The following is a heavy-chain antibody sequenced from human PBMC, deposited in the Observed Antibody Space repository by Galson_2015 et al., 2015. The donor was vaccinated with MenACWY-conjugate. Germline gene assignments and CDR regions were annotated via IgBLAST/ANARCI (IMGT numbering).Heavy chain of an antibody. J-gene: IGHJ4*02. Sequence: SLRLSCEASGFIFSSYSMNWVRQAPGKGLEWVSSIDSSGSDIYYGDSVKGRFTISRDNAKNSVFLQMNSLRAEDTAVYYCARGISDYVYGSGDFWGQGTLVTVSS. V-gene: IGHV3-21*01. CDR2: IDSSGSDI. D-gene: IGHD5-12*01. CDR1: GFIFSSYS. CDR3: ARGISDYVYGSGDF.